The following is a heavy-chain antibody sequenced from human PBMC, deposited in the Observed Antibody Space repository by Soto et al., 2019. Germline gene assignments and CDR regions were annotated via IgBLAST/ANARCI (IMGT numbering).Heavy chain of an antibody. CDR3: ARGFMGATMD. CDR1: GDSVSSNSPT. J-gene: IGHJ4*02. D-gene: IGHD1-26*01. V-gene: IGHV6-1*01. CDR2: TYCRSKWYN. Sequence: QTLSLTCAISGDSVSSNSPTWNWIRQSPSRGLEWLGRTYCRSKWYNDYAVSVKSRIIINPDTSRNQFSLQLNSMTPEDTAVYYCARGFMGATMDWGQGTLVTVSS.